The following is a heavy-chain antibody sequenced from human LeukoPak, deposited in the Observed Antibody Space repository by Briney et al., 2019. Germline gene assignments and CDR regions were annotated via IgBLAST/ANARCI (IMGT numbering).Heavy chain of an antibody. Sequence: PGRSLRLSCAASGFTFSSYAMHWVRQAPGKGLEWVAVISYDGSNKYYADSVKGRFTISRDNSKNTLYLQMNSLRAEDTAVYYCARDHSYYDSSGAFDYWGQGTLVTVSS. V-gene: IGHV3-30-3*01. J-gene: IGHJ4*02. CDR3: ARDHSYYDSSGAFDY. D-gene: IGHD3-22*01. CDR2: ISYDGSNK. CDR1: GFTFSSYA.